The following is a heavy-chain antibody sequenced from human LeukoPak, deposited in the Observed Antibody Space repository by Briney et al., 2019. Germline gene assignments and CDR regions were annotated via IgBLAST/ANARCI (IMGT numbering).Heavy chain of an antibody. V-gene: IGHV1-18*01. CDR1: GYTFTSYG. D-gene: IGHD3-16*01. CDR3: ARDLWWSGTDYYYYGMDV. Sequence: ASVKVSCKASGYTFTSYGISWVRQAPGQGLEWMGWISGYNGNTNYAQNLQGRVTMTTDTSTSTAYMEVRSLRSDDTAVYYCARDLWWSGTDYYYYGMDVWGQGTTVTVSS. J-gene: IGHJ6*02. CDR2: ISGYNGNT.